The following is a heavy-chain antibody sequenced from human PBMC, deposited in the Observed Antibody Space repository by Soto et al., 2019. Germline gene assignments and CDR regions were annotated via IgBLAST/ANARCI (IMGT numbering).Heavy chain of an antibody. D-gene: IGHD3-22*01. CDR2: ISTGSSNI. CDR1: GFTFSSHP. CDR3: ARLPYYSDQ. V-gene: IGHV3-48*01. Sequence: EVQLVESGGGLVQPGGSLRLSCAASGFTFSSHPMNWVRQAPGKGLEWISYISTGSSNIFYADSVKGRFTISRDNAKNSLYLQMNSVRAEDTAVYYCARLPYYSDQWSQRTLVTVSS. J-gene: IGHJ5*02.